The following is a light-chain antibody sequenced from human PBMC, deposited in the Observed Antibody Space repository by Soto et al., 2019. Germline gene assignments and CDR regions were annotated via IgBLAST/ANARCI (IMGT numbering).Light chain of an antibody. V-gene: IGKV3-20*01. CDR1: QSVAGSF. CDR3: QQYGSSPWT. Sequence: EIVLTQSPGTLSLSPGERATLSCRASQSVAGSFLAWYQQKPGQAPRLLIHGASSRATGIPDRFNGSESGTDFTLTISRLEPEDFAVYYCQQYGSSPWTFGQGTKVEIK. CDR2: GAS. J-gene: IGKJ1*01.